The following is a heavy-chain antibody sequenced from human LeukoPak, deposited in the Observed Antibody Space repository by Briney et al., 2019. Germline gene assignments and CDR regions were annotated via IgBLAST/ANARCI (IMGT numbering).Heavy chain of an antibody. Sequence: GGSLRLSCAASGFTFSSHAMQWVRQAPGKGLEYVSAISSNGGSTYYANSVKGRFTISRDNSKNTLYLQMGSLRAEDMAVYYCARAGVIRYLAWLINYYRDVWGTGTTVTVSS. J-gene: IGHJ6*03. D-gene: IGHD3-9*01. CDR1: GFTFSSHA. CDR3: ARAGVIRYLAWLINYYRDV. CDR2: ISSNGGST. V-gene: IGHV3-64*01.